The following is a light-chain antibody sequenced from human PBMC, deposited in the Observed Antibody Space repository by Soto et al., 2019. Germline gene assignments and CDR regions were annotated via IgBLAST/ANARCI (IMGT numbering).Light chain of an antibody. CDR3: SSSTGSNTWV. CDR1: SRDVGGYNF. J-gene: IGLJ3*02. Sequence: QSALTQPASVSGSPGQSITISCSGTSRDVGGYNFVSRFQQHPGKAPKLLIYEVRNRPSGVSDRFSASKSGNTASLTISGLQAEDEADYYCSSSTGSNTWVFGGGTKLTVL. V-gene: IGLV2-14*01. CDR2: EVR.